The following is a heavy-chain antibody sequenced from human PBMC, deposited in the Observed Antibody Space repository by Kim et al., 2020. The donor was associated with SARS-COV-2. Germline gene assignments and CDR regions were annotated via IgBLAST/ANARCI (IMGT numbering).Heavy chain of an antibody. CDR3: ARGSGWAFDY. V-gene: IGHV1-3*01. CDR2: DNT. J-gene: IGHJ4*02. Sequence: DNTKFSQTFQGRVTITRDTSASTAYVELTSLRSEDTAMYYCARGSGWAFDYWGQGTLVTVAS. D-gene: IGHD6-19*01.